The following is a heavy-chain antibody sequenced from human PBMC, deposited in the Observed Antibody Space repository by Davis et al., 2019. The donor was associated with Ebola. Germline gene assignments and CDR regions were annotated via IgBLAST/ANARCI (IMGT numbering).Heavy chain of an antibody. D-gene: IGHD5-18*01. CDR1: GGSFSGYY. Sequence: SETLSLTCAVYGGSFSGYYWSWIRQPPGKGLEWIGEINHSGSTNYNPSLKSRVTISVDTSKNQFPLKLSSVTAADTAVYYCARLGYSYGYNYYYYGMDVWGQGTTVTVSS. J-gene: IGHJ6*02. V-gene: IGHV4-34*01. CDR2: INHSGST. CDR3: ARLGYSYGYNYYYYGMDV.